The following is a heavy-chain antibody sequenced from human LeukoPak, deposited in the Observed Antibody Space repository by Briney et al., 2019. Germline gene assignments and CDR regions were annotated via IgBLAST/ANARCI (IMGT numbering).Heavy chain of an antibody. D-gene: IGHD3-16*01. J-gene: IGHJ4*02. CDR1: GFTFSSYS. Sequence: PGRSLSLSCAASGFTFSSYSMHWDRQAPGEGLEWVAVISYDGDNKKYTDSVMGRFTISRDNSKSSLYLQMSSLRAEDTAVYYCARVPYDSGTYDYWGQGTLVTVSS. V-gene: IGHV3-30-3*01. CDR3: ARVPYDSGTYDY. CDR2: ISYDGDNK.